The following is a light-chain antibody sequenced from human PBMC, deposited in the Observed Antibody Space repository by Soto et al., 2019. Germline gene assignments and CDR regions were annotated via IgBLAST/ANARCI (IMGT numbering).Light chain of an antibody. CDR1: SSDVGSYNL. Sequence: QSALTQPASVSGSPGQSITISCTGTSSDVGSYNLVSWYQQPPGEAPKLMIYEGSKRHSGVSNRFSGSKSGNTASLTISGLQAEDEADYYCCSYAGSDTMIFGGGAQLTVL. J-gene: IGLJ2*01. V-gene: IGLV2-23*01. CDR2: EGS. CDR3: CSYAGSDTMI.